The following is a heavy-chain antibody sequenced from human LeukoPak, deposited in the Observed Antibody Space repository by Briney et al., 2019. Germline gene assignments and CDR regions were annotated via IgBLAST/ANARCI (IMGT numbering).Heavy chain of an antibody. CDR3: ARDVRSCSGGSCYDSKWFDP. CDR2: INAGNGNT. J-gene: IGHJ5*02. V-gene: IGHV1-3*01. Sequence: ASVKVSCMASGYTFTSYAMHWVRQAPGQRLEGMGWINAGNGNTKYSQKFHGRVTITRDTSASTAYMELSRLRSEATAVYYCARDVRSCSGGSCYDSKWFDPWGQGTLVTVSS. D-gene: IGHD2-15*01. CDR1: GYTFTSYA.